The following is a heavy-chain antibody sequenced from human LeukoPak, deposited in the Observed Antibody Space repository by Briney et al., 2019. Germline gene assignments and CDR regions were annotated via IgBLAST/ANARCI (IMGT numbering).Heavy chain of an antibody. J-gene: IGHJ4*02. V-gene: IGHV3-11*01. CDR3: ARGVRYFDWLLAFDY. CDR1: GFTFSDYY. CDR2: ISSSGYTT. Sequence: GGSLRLSCAASGFTFSDYYMSWIRQTPGKGLEWVSYISSSGYTTYHADSVKGRFTISRDNAKSSLYLQMNSLRAEDTAVYYCARGVRYFDWLLAFDYWGQGTLVTVSS. D-gene: IGHD3-9*01.